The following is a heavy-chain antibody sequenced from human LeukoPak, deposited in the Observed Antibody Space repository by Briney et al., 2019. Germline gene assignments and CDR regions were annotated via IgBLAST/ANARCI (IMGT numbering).Heavy chain of an antibody. Sequence: SDTVSLMCAVWGEPFSGYYWSWIRQPPGKGLEEIGEINHSGSTNYNPSLKRRVPISVDTSKNQFSLKLSSVTAADTAVYYCSLVSGSYDLDAFDIWGQGRMVTVSS. V-gene: IGHV4-34*01. J-gene: IGHJ3*02. CDR3: SLVSGSYDLDAFDI. CDR2: INHSGST. CDR1: GEPFSGYY. D-gene: IGHD3-22*01.